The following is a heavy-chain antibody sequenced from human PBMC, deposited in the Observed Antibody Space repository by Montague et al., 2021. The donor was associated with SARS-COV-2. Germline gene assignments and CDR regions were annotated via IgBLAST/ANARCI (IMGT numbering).Heavy chain of an antibody. CDR3: ARHLLGYCSSTSCYVG. V-gene: IGHV4-39*01. CDR1: GGSISSSSYY. Sequence: SETLSLTCTVSGGSISSSSYYWGWIRQPPGKGLEWIGSIYYSGSTYYNPSLKSRVTISVDTSKNQSSLKLSSVTAADTAVYYCARHLLGYCSSTSCYVGWGQGTLVTVSS. J-gene: IGHJ4*02. D-gene: IGHD2-2*01. CDR2: IYYSGST.